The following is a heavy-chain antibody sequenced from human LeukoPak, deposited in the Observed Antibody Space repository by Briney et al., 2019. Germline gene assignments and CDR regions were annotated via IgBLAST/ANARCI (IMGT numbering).Heavy chain of an antibody. CDR1: GFTFISYA. CDR3: ARDPSRLRGYSNFDY. D-gene: IGHD4-11*01. CDR2: ISYDGSNK. J-gene: IGHJ4*02. V-gene: IGHV3-30*04. Sequence: VGSLRLSCAASGFTFISYAMHWVRQAPGKGLEWVAVISYDGSNKYYADSVKGRFTISRDNSKTTRYLQMNSLRAEDTAVYYCARDPSRLRGYSNFDYWGQGTLVTVSS.